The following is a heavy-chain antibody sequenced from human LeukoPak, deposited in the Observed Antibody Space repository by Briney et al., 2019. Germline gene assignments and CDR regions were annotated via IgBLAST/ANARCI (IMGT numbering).Heavy chain of an antibody. V-gene: IGHV1-2*02. CDR1: GYTFTGYY. Sequence: ASVKVSCKASGYTFTGYYMHWMRQAPGQGLEWMGWINPNSGGTKYAQKFQGRVTVTRDTSISTAYMELSRVRSDDTAVYYCARFTSGYYGYFDYWGQGTLVTVSS. CDR3: ARFTSGYYGYFDY. D-gene: IGHD3-22*01. CDR2: INPNSGGT. J-gene: IGHJ4*02.